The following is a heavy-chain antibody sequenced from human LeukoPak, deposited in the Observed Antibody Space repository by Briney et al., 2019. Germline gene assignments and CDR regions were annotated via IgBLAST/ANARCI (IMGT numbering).Heavy chain of an antibody. D-gene: IGHD2-2*02. J-gene: IGHJ4*02. CDR1: GGSFSGYY. V-gene: IGHV4-34*01. Sequence: PSETLSLTCAVYGGSFSGYYWSSIRQPPGKGLEWIGEINHSGSTNYNPSLKSRVTISVDTSKNQFSLKLSSVTAADTAVYYSARGPYLVDIVVVPAAISPIFDYWGQGTLVTVSS. CDR3: ARGPYLVDIVVVPAAISPIFDY. CDR2: INHSGST.